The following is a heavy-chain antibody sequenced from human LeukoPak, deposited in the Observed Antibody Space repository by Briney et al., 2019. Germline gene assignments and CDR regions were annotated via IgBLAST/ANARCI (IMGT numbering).Heavy chain of an antibody. V-gene: IGHV3-15*01. J-gene: IGHJ5*02. CDR3: ARNRITMVRGVIGGRMKLNWFDP. D-gene: IGHD3-10*01. Sequence: GGSLRLSCAASGFTFSNAWMSWVRQAPGKGLEWVGRIKSKTDGGTTDYAAPVKGRFTISRDDSKNTLYLQMNSLKTEDTAVYYCARNRITMVRGVIGGRMKLNWFDPWGQGTLVTVSS. CDR1: GFTFSNAW. CDR2: IKSKTDGGTT.